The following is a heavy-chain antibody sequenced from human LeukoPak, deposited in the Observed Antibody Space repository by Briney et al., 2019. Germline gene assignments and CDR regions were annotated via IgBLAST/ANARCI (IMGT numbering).Heavy chain of an antibody. Sequence: SETLSLTCAVYGGSFSSYYWGWIRQPPGKGLEWIGSIYYSGSTYYNPSLKSRVTISVDTSKNQFSLKLSSVTAADTAVYYCARYHYYGSGSYLEGWFDPWGQGTLVTVSS. J-gene: IGHJ5*02. CDR1: GGSFSSYY. V-gene: IGHV4-39*01. CDR3: ARYHYYGSGSYLEGWFDP. CDR2: IYYSGST. D-gene: IGHD3-10*01.